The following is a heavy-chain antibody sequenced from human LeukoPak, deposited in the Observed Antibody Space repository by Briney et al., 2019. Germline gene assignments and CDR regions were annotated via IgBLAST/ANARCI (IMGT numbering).Heavy chain of an antibody. CDR2: IESDGST. J-gene: IGHJ5*02. V-gene: IGHV3-74*01. D-gene: IGHD1-26*01. CDR1: GFTFSSYW. Sequence: PGGSLRLSCAASGFTFSSYWMHWVRQTPGKGLMWVSRIESDGSTIYADSVKDRFTISRDNGKNTVYLQMNSLRAEDTAVYYCARFSPLHSGSYWAWGQGTLVTVSS. CDR3: ARFSPLHSGSYWA.